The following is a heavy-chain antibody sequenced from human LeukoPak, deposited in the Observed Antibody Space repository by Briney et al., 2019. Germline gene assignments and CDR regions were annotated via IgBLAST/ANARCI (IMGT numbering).Heavy chain of an antibody. D-gene: IGHD5-12*01. Sequence: SETLSLTCIVSGDSISSRSYYWGWIRQPPGKGLEWIGDIYYSGTTYYNPSLKIRVTISVDTSKSQFSLKLSSVTAADTAVYYCASRYSGYDRSIDYWGQGTLVTVSS. V-gene: IGHV4-39*01. J-gene: IGHJ4*02. CDR3: ASRYSGYDRSIDY. CDR2: IYYSGTT. CDR1: GDSISSRSYY.